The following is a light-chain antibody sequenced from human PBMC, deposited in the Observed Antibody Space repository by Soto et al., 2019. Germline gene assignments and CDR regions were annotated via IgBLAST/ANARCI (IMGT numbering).Light chain of an antibody. V-gene: IGKV3-20*01. CDR2: GAS. CDR3: QQYCSTRTWT. Sequence: EIVLKQSTGTLSLYPGERATLSCMASRSVSSSYLAWYQQKPRQAPRLLIYGASSRATGIPDRCSGSGSGTNFTPTISSLEPAEFSAYYCQQYCSTRTWTFGQGTKVDIK. J-gene: IGKJ1*01. CDR1: RSVSSSY.